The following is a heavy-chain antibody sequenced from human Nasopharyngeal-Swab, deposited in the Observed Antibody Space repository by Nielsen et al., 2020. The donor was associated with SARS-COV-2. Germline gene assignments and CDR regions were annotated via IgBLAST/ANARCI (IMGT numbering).Heavy chain of an antibody. CDR2: ISGLGGST. Sequence: GESLKISCAASGFTFRNYAMSWVRQAPGKGLEWISAISGLGGSTYYADSVKGRFTISRDNSKNTLYLQMNSLRAEDTAVYYCVRMIEAFDIWGQGTMVTVSS. D-gene: IGHD3-16*01. CDR1: GFTFRNYA. V-gene: IGHV3-23*01. J-gene: IGHJ3*02. CDR3: VRMIEAFDI.